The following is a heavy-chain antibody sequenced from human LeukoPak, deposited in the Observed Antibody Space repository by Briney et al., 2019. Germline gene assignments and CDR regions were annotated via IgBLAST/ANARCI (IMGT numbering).Heavy chain of an antibody. V-gene: IGHV4-4*07. CDR2: IYSSGYT. CDR1: GGAIRSHY. CDR3: ARGEHSVDS. J-gene: IGHJ4*02. Sequence: SETLSLTCTVSGGAIRSHYWSWIRQPAGKGLEWIGRIYSSGYTNDNPFLKSRITMSVDMSKNQSSLRLNSVTAADTAVYYCARGEHSVDSWGQGMLVTVSS. D-gene: IGHD1/OR15-1a*01.